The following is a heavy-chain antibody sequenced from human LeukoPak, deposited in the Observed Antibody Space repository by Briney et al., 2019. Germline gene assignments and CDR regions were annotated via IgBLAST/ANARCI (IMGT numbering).Heavy chain of an antibody. CDR1: GYTFANYG. CDR2: ISGDNGKT. Sequence: ASVKVSCKASGYTFANYGISWVRQAPGQGLEWMGWISGDNGKTKYAQKIQGRVTMTRDTSTNTVYMELRSLRSDDTAMYYCSRNLPGNTGYDYSDYWGQETLGTVSS. J-gene: IGHJ4*02. CDR3: SRNLPGNTGYDYSDY. D-gene: IGHD5-12*01. V-gene: IGHV1-18*01.